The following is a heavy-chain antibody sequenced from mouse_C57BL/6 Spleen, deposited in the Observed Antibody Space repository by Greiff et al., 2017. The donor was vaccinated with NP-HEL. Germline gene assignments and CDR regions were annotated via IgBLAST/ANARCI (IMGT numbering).Heavy chain of an antibody. V-gene: IGHV1-4*01. CDR1: GYTFTSYT. Sequence: QVHVKQSGAELARPGASVKMSCKASGYTFTSYTMHWVKQRPGQGLEWIGYINPSSGYTKYNQKFKDKATLTADKSSSTAYMQLSSLTSEDSAVYYCARSYDRAWFAYWGQRTLVTVSA. CDR2: INPSSGYT. CDR3: ARSYDRAWFAY. J-gene: IGHJ3*01. D-gene: IGHD2-12*01.